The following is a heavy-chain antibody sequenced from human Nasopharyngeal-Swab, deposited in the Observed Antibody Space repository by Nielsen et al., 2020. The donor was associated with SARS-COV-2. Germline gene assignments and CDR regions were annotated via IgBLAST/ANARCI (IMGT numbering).Heavy chain of an antibody. CDR3: ARGTFSSGLTH. J-gene: IGHJ4*02. CDR1: GFPFSSYW. CDR2: INSDVSST. V-gene: IGHV3-74*01. D-gene: IGHD3-22*01. Sequence: GGSLRLSCAASGFPFSSYWLHWVRQAPGKGLVWVSRINSDVSSTSYADSVKGRFTISRDNAKNTLYLQMNSLRAEDTAVYYCARGTFSSGLTHWGQGTLVTVSS.